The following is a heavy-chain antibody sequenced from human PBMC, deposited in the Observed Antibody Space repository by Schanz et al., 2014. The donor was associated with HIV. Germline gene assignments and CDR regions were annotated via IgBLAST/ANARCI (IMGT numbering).Heavy chain of an antibody. CDR2: LSGSGDRT. V-gene: IGHV3-23*01. Sequence: EVQLLDSGGGLVQPGGSLRISCVASGISFLRYEMSWVRQAPGKGLEWLSTLSGSGDRTYYADSVKGRVTISRDNSKNTLYLQMNSLRAEDTAVYYCVLPSPKIVGGLGEHYFDHWGQGTLVTVSS. D-gene: IGHD1-26*01. CDR3: VLPSPKIVGGLGEHYFDH. CDR1: GISFLRYE. J-gene: IGHJ4*02.